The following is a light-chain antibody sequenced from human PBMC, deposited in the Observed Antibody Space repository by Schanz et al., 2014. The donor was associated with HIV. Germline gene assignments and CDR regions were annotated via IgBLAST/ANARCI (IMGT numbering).Light chain of an antibody. Sequence: EMVMTQSPATLSASPGERATLSCRASQSIGSNLAWYQQKPGQAPRLLIYDASTRATGVPARFSGSGSGTEFTLTISSLQSEDFAVYYCQQRSNWPLTFGGGTKVEIK. J-gene: IGKJ4*01. CDR1: QSIGSN. CDR2: DAS. CDR3: QQRSNWPLT. V-gene: IGKV3-15*01.